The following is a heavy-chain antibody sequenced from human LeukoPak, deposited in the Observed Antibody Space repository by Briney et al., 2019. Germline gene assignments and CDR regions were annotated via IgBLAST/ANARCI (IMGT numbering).Heavy chain of an antibody. D-gene: IGHD3-10*01. CDR2: ITSSSNYI. V-gene: IGHV3-21*01. Sequence: GGSLRLSCAGSGLTFSSYSMNWVRQAPGKGLEWVSSITSSSNYIYYADSVKGRFTISRDNAKNSLFLQMNSLRAEDTALYYCARDAGMVRGVILYYFDYWGQGTLVTVPS. CDR3: ARDAGMVRGVILYYFDY. J-gene: IGHJ4*02. CDR1: GLTFSSYS.